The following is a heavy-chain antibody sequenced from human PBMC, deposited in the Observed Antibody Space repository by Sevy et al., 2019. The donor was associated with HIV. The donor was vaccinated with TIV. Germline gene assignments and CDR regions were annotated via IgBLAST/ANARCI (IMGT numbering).Heavy chain of an antibody. CDR3: ARETAADAFDV. Sequence: GGSLRLSCAATAFTFSSYDMHWVRQVAGKGLEWVSSIGLSGDTYFAGSVKDRFTISRDNVKNYLYLQMSSLRAGDTAVYYCARETAADAFDVWGQGTFVTVSS. V-gene: IGHV3-13*01. D-gene: IGHD6-13*01. J-gene: IGHJ3*01. CDR1: AFTFSSYD. CDR2: IGLSGDT.